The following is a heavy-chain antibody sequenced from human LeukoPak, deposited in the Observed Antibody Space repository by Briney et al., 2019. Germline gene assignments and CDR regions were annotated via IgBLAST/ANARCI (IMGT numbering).Heavy chain of an antibody. CDR1: GFTFSSYG. V-gene: IGHV3-30*18. J-gene: IGHJ4*02. CDR2: ISYDGSNK. Sequence: GGSLRLSCAASGFTFSSYGMHWVRQAPGKGLEWVAVISYDGSNKYYADSVKGRFTISRDNSKNTLYLQMNSLRAEDTAVYYCXKXXXXPYXFDYWGXGTLVTVS. CDR3: XKXXXXPYXFDY.